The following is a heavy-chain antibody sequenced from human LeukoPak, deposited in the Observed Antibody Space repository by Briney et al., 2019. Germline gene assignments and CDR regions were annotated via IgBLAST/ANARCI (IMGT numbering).Heavy chain of an antibody. D-gene: IGHD4-17*01. CDR2: INSDGSST. CDR3: ARDTDTVTTILDY. V-gene: IGHV3-74*01. J-gene: IGHJ4*02. CDR1: GFTFSSYW. Sequence: PGGSLRLSRAASGFTFSSYWMHWVRQAPGKGLVWVSRINSDGSSTSYADSVKGRFTISRDNAKNTLYLQMNSLRAEDAAVYYCARDTDTVTTILDYWGQGTLVTVSS.